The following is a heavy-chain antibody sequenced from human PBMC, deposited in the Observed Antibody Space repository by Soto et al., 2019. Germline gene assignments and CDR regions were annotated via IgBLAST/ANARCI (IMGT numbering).Heavy chain of an antibody. D-gene: IGHD1-26*01. CDR3: ARCGYSGSYLFDY. J-gene: IGHJ4*02. V-gene: IGHV1-3*01. CDR2: INAGNGNT. CDR1: GYTFTDHY. Sequence: GASVKVSCKASGYTFTDHYIHWLRQAPGQRLEWMGWINAGNGNTKYSQKFQGRVTITRDTSASTAYMELSSLRSEDTAVYYCARCGYSGSYLFDYWGQGTLVTVSS.